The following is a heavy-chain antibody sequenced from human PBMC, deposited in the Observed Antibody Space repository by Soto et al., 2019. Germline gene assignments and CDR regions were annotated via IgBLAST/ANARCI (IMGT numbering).Heavy chain of an antibody. CDR1: GVTFISYW. CDR3: AREPNSIDY. D-gene: IGHD3-22*01. CDR2: IKQDGREK. J-gene: IGHJ4*02. Sequence: GGSLRLSCAASGVTFISYWMSWVRQAPEKGLEWVANIKQDGREKYYVDSVKGRFTISRDNAKNSLYLQMNSLRAEDTAVYYCAREPNSIDYWGQGTLVTVSS. V-gene: IGHV3-7*01.